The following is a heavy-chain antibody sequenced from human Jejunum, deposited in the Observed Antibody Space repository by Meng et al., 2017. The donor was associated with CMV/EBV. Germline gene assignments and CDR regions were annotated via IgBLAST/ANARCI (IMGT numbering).Heavy chain of an antibody. CDR2: ISGSGGST. CDR3: AKPGPYYDILTGYFKMEYYFDY. V-gene: IGHV3-23*01. J-gene: IGHJ4*02. D-gene: IGHD3-9*01. CDR1: A. Sequence: AMNWVRQAPGKGVEWVSGISGSGGSTYYADSVKGRFTISRDNSKNTLYLQMNSLRAEDTAVYYCAKPGPYYDILTGYFKMEYYFDYWGQGTLVTVSS.